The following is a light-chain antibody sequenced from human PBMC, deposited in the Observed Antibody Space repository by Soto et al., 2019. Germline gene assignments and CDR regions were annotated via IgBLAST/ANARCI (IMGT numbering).Light chain of an antibody. V-gene: IGKV1-39*01. J-gene: IGKJ2*01. CDR1: QSISSY. CDR3: QQSYSTPPT. CDR2: AAS. Sequence: DIQMTQSQSSLSASVGDRVTITCRASQSISSYLNWYQQKPGKAPKLLMYAASRLQSGVPSRFSGSGSGTDFTLTISSLQPEDFATYYCQQSYSTPPTFGQGTKLEIK.